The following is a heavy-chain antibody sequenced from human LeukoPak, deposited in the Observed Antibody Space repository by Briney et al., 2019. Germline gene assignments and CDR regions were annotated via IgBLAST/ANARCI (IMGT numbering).Heavy chain of an antibody. CDR3: ARDRLPRKLYYFDY. CDR2: INAGNGNT. CDR1: GYTFTSYA. J-gene: IGHJ4*02. D-gene: IGHD2-15*01. V-gene: IGHV1-3*01. Sequence: ASVKVSCRASGYTFTSYAMHWVRQAPGQRLEWMGWINAGNGNTKYSQKFQGRVTITRDTSASTAYMELSSLRSEDTAVYYCARDRLPRKLYYFDYWGQGTLVTVSS.